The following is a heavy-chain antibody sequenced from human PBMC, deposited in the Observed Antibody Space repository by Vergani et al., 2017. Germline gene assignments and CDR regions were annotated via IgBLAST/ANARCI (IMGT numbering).Heavy chain of an antibody. V-gene: IGHV1-46*01. Sequence: QVQLVQSGAEVKKPGASVKVSCKASGYTFTSYYMHWVRQAPGQGLEWMGIINPSGGSTSYAQKFQGRVTMTRDPSTSTVYMELSSLRSEDTPVYYCARPPPLYYDYVWGSYRYLFAFDYWGQGTLVTVSS. CDR3: ARPPPLYYDYVWGSYRYLFAFDY. CDR1: GYTFTSYY. J-gene: IGHJ4*02. CDR2: INPSGGST. D-gene: IGHD3-16*02.